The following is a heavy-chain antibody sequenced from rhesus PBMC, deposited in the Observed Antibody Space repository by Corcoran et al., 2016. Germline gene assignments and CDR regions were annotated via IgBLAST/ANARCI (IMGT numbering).Heavy chain of an antibody. CDR2: INGNSGST. J-gene: IGHJ1*01. Sequence: QVQLQESGPGLVKPSETLSLTCAVSGGSFSSYWWSWIRQSPGKGLVWIGEINGNSGSTNYNPALKSRVTISIDAAMNQFALKLSSVTAADTAMYYCARYDVRYLHWFPWGQGALVTVSS. V-gene: IGHV4-80*01. D-gene: IGHD3-3*01. CDR1: GGSFSSYW. CDR3: ARYDVRYLHWFP.